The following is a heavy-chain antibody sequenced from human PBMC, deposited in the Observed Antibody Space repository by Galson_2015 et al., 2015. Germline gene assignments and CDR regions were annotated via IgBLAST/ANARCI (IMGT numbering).Heavy chain of an antibody. V-gene: IGHV3-30*18. CDR1: GFTFSSYG. CDR3: AKARIQLWPGYGMDV. D-gene: IGHD5-18*01. Sequence: SLRLSCAASGFTFSSYGMHWVRQAPGKGLEWVAVISYDGSNKYYADSVKGRFTISRDNSKNTLYLQMNSLRAEDTAVYYCAKARIQLWPGYGMDVWGQGTTVTVSS. J-gene: IGHJ6*02. CDR2: ISYDGSNK.